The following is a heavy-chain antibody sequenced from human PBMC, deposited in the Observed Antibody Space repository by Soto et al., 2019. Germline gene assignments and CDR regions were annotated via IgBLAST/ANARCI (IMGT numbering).Heavy chain of an antibody. V-gene: IGHV4-59*01. CDR2: IYYGGST. J-gene: IGHJ3*02. D-gene: IGHD6-19*01. CDR1: GGSISSYY. CDR3: ARGVIGSSGHDAFDI. Sequence: SETLSLTCTVSGGSISSYYWSWIRQPPGKGLEWIGYIYYGGSTNYNPSLKSRVTISVDTSKNQFSLKLSSVTAADTAVYYCARGVIGSSGHDAFDIWGQGTMVTV.